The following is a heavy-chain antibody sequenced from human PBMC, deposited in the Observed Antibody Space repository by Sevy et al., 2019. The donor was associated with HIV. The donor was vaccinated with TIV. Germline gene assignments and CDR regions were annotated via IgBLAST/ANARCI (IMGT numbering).Heavy chain of an antibody. D-gene: IGHD6-13*01. J-gene: IGHJ6*03. Sequence: SETLSLTCAVYGGSFSGYYWSWIRQPPGKGLEWIGEINHSGSTNYNPSLKSRVTISVDTSKNQFCLKLGSVTAAGTAVYYCATVQTPLAAAGDYYYYYYYMDVWGKGTTVTVSS. CDR1: GGSFSGYY. CDR3: ATVQTPLAAAGDYYYYYYYMDV. V-gene: IGHV4-34*01. CDR2: INHSGST.